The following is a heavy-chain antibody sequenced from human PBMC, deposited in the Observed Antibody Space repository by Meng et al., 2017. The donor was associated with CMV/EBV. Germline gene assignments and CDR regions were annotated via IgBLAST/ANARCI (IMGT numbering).Heavy chain of an antibody. CDR3: ASSVYYDFWSGSQTFDY. Sequence: QVQLHESGPGLVKHSETLSLTCTVSGGSISSYYWSWIRQTPGKGLEWIGYIYYSGSTNYNPSLKSRVTISVDTSKNQFSLKLSSVTAADTAVYYCASSVYYDFWSGSQTFDYWGQGTLVTVSS. CDR1: GGSISSYY. D-gene: IGHD3-3*01. CDR2: IYYSGST. J-gene: IGHJ4*02. V-gene: IGHV4-59*01.